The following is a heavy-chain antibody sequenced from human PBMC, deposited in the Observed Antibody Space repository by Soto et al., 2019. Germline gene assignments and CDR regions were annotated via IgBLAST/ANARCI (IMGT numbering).Heavy chain of an antibody. D-gene: IGHD6-13*01. J-gene: IGHJ6*02. V-gene: IGHV3-48*02. CDR2: IGSGYNI. CDR1: GFTFTTYS. Sequence: GGSLRLSCAASGFTFTTYSMNWVRQAPGKGLEWVSYIGSGYNIYYADSVKGRFTISRDNARNSLYLQMNSLRDEDTAVYYCTRDKGIAYGMDVWGQGTTVTVSS. CDR3: TRDKGIAYGMDV.